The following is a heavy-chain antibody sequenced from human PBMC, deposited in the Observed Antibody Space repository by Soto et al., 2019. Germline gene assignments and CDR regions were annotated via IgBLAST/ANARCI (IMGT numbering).Heavy chain of an antibody. V-gene: IGHV1-18*01. CDR3: ARDPTSEYSSAPNFDY. CDR2: ISAYNGNT. CDR1: GYTFTSYG. Sequence: ASVKVSCKASGYTFTSYGISWVRQAPGQGLEWMGWISAYNGNTNYAQKLQGRVTMTTDTSTSTAYMELRSLRSDDTAVYYCARDPTSEYSSAPNFDYWGQGTLVTVSS. D-gene: IGHD6-19*01. J-gene: IGHJ4*02.